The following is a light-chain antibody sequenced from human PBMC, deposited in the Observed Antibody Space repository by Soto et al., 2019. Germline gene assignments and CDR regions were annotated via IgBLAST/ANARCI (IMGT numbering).Light chain of an antibody. CDR1: SSNIGAGYD. CDR2: GNS. CDR3: RSYDSSLSGWV. J-gene: IGLJ3*02. V-gene: IGLV1-40*01. Sequence: QSVLTQPPSVSGAPGQRVTLSCTWSSSNIGAGYDVPWYQQLPGTAPKLLIYGNSNRPSGVPDRFSGSKSGTSASLAITGLQAEDEADYYCRSYDSSLSGWVFGGGTKLTVL.